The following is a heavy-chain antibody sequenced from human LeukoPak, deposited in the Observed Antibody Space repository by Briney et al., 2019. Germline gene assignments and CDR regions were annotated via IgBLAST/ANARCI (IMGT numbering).Heavy chain of an antibody. CDR3: AKDQPITMVRGVGTSDAFDI. Sequence: GGSLRLSCAASGFTFSSYAMHWVRQAPGKGLEWVAVISYDGSNKHYADSVKGRFTISRDNSKNTLYLQMNSLRAEDTAVYYCAKDQPITMVRGVGTSDAFDIWGQGTMVTVSS. J-gene: IGHJ3*02. CDR2: ISYDGSNK. V-gene: IGHV3-30*04. CDR1: GFTFSSYA. D-gene: IGHD3-10*01.